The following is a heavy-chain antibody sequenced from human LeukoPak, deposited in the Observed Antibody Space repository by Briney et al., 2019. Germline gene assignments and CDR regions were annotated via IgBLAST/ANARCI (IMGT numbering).Heavy chain of an antibody. CDR2: IYSGGSA. CDR1: EFSVSYNY. CDR3: AKDPDY. J-gene: IGHJ4*02. V-gene: IGHV3-53*01. Sequence: GGSLRLSRAAPEFSVSYNYISSVRQAPGKGLEWVSVIYSGGSAYYADSVKGRFTISRDNSKNTLYLQMNSLRAEDTAVYSCAKDPDYWGQGTLVTVSS.